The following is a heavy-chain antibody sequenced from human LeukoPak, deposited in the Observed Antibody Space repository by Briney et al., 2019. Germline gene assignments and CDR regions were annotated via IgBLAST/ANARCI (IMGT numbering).Heavy chain of an antibody. D-gene: IGHD1-1*01. CDR1: GGSISTYY. CDR3: AVNLTRHTFDI. J-gene: IGHJ3*02. Sequence: SETLSLTCTVPGGSISTYYWSWIRQSPGKGLEWIGAIYYSGGTNYNPSLKSRVTISVDKSKNQFSLELSSVTAADSAVYYCAVNLTRHTFDIWGQGTMVTVSS. V-gene: IGHV4-59*08. CDR2: IYYSGGT.